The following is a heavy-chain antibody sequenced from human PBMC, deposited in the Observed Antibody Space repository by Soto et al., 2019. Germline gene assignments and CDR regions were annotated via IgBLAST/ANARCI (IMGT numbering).Heavy chain of an antibody. D-gene: IGHD2-15*01. V-gene: IGHV1-18*01. Sequence: ASVKVSCKAAGYSFISHGISWVRQAPGRGLEWMGWISAYNGNTNYAQKFQGRVTMTTDTPTSTAYMELTSLRSDDTAVYYCARSEPIVDPYYFDYWGQGTLVTVSS. CDR2: ISAYNGNT. CDR3: ARSEPIVDPYYFDY. CDR1: GYSFISHG. J-gene: IGHJ4*02.